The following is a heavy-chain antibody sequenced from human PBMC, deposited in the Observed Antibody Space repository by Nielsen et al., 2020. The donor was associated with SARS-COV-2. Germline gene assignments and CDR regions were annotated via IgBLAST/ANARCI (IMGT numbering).Heavy chain of an antibody. CDR2: ISWNSGSI. J-gene: IGHJ4*02. Sequence: SLEISCAASGFTFDDYAVHWVRQAPGKGLEWVSGISWNSGSIGYADSVKGRFTISRDNAKNSLYLQMNSLRAEDTALYYCAKDKSPLSGLFDYWGQGTLVTVSS. V-gene: IGHV3-9*01. CDR3: AKDKSPLSGLFDY. CDR1: GFTFDDYA.